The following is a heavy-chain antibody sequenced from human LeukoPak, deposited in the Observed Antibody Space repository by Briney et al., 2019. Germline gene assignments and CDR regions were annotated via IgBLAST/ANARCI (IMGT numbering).Heavy chain of an antibody. J-gene: IGHJ4*02. V-gene: IGHV4-59*08. CDR1: DVSISNYF. D-gene: IGHD1-26*01. CDR2: ISYSGSA. CDR3: ARHYRVGSTNMGTYFDY. Sequence: PSETLSLTCTVSDVSISNYFWSWIRHPPGKGLEWIGYISYSGSANYNPSLKSRVTISADTSKNQFSLKLSSVTAADTAMYYCARHYRVGSTNMGTYFDYWGQGTLVTVSS.